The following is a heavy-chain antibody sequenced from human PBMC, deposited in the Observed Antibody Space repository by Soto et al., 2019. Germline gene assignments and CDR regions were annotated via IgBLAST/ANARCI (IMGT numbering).Heavy chain of an antibody. Sequence: SVTRSLTCPVAGGSIRSYSWSWILQPPGKGLEWIGYISDTGNTYYNPSLKSRLTISADPSKNQFSLKLSSVSAPDTARYFCAGYCLSSIGPEEHYCALEVWGQGTRVTVAS. CDR1: GGSIRSYS. V-gene: IGHV4-59*12. CDR3: AGYCLSSIGPEEHYCALEV. CDR2: ISDTGNT. D-gene: IGHD2-2*01. J-gene: IGHJ6*02.